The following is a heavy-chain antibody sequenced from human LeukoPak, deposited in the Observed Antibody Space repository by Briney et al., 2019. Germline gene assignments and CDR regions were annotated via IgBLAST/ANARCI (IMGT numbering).Heavy chain of an antibody. J-gene: IGHJ4*02. CDR1: GASISSYY. V-gene: IGHV4-59*08. D-gene: IGHD6-13*01. Sequence: SETLSLTCTVSGASISSYYWSWIRQPPGEGLEWIGYISYSGSPNYNPSLKSQVTISADTSKNQFSLNLSSVTAADTAVYYCARVGHIVAAGTYDWWGQGTLVTVSS. CDR2: ISYSGSP. CDR3: ARVGHIVAAGTYDW.